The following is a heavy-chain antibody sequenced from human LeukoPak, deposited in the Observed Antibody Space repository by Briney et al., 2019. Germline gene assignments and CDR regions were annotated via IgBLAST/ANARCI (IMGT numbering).Heavy chain of an antibody. V-gene: IGHV3-11*01. CDR2: ISKDGNTR. CDR3: ARVMRSGSPFDY. J-gene: IGHJ4*02. Sequence: PGGSLRLSCAASGFTFTDYYMSWIRQAPGKGLEWVSYISKDGNTRNYADSVKGRFTLSRDNAKNSLYLQMNSLRAEDTAVYYCARVMRSGSPFDYWGQGTLVTVSS. CDR1: GFTFTDYY. D-gene: IGHD1-26*01.